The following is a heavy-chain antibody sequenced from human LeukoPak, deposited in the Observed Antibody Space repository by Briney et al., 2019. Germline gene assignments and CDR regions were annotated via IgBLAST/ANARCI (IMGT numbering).Heavy chain of an antibody. V-gene: IGHV3-21*01. CDR1: GFTFSSYS. J-gene: IGHJ4*02. Sequence: GGSLRLSCAASGFTFSSYSMNWVRQAPGKGLEWVSSISSSSSYIYYADSVKGRFTISRDNAKNSLYLQMNSLRAEDTAVYYCARDLSPQYYYDSSGYIDYWGQGTLVTVSS. CDR2: ISSSSSYI. CDR3: ARDLSPQYYYDSSGYIDY. D-gene: IGHD3-22*01.